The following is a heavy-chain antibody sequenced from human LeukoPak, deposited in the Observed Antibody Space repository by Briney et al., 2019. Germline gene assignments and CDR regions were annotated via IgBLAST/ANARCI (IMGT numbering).Heavy chain of an antibody. D-gene: IGHD3-22*01. CDR1: GGSISSGGYY. Sequence: ASETLSLTCTVSGGSISSGGYYWSWIRQHPGKGLEWIGYIYYSGSTYYNPSLKSRVTISVDTSKNQFSLKLSSVTAADTAVYYCARGFPNDSSGYFTGTPMGYWGQGALVTVSS. J-gene: IGHJ4*02. CDR2: IYYSGST. CDR3: ARGFPNDSSGYFTGTPMGY. V-gene: IGHV4-31*03.